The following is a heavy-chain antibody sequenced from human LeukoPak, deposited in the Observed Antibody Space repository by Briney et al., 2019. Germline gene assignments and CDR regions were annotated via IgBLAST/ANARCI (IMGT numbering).Heavy chain of an antibody. J-gene: IGHJ1*01. D-gene: IGHD3-22*01. CDR1: GFTVSSNS. CDR2: IYSGGNT. V-gene: IGHV3-53*01. Sequence: GGSLRLSCTVSGFTVSSNSMSWVRQAPGKGLEWVSFIYSGGNTHYSDSVKGRFTISRDNAKSSLFLQLNSLRAEDTAVYYCARERGYYDNSGYLPTTYFQHWGQGTLVTVSS. CDR3: ARERGYYDNSGYLPTTYFQH.